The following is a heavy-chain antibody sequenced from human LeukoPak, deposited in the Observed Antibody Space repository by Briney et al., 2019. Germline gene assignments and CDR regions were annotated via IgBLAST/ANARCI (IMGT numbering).Heavy chain of an antibody. CDR3: ARLRPQDAFDI. Sequence: GESLKISCQGSGYSFTSYWIAWVRQMPGKGLEWMGIIYPGDSDTRYSPSFQGQVTISADKSISTAYLQWNSLKASDTAMYYCARLRPQDAFDIWGQGTMVSVSS. J-gene: IGHJ3*02. CDR1: GYSFTSYW. CDR2: IYPGDSDT. V-gene: IGHV5-51*01.